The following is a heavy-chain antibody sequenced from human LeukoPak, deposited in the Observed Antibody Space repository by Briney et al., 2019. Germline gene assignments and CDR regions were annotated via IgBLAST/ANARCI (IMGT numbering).Heavy chain of an antibody. CDR2: IYTSGST. CDR1: GGSISSYY. D-gene: IGHD2-2*01. V-gene: IGHV4-4*07. Sequence: PSETLSLTCTVSGGSISSYYWSWIRQPAGKGLEWIGRIYTSGSTNYNPSLKSRVTISVDKSKNQFSLKLSSVTAADTAVYYCARPDIVVVPAAHPGAFDIWGQGTMATVSS. CDR3: ARPDIVVVPAAHPGAFDI. J-gene: IGHJ3*02.